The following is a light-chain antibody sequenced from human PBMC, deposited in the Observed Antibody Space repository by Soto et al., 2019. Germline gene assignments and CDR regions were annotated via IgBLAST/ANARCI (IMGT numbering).Light chain of an antibody. Sequence: QSALTHPASVSGSPGQSITISCTGTSSDVGSYNLVSWYQQHPGKAPKVMIYEGSKRPSGVSNRFSGSKSGNTASLTISGLQAEDEADYYCCSYAGSSTFVVFGGGTKLTVL. CDR1: SSDVGSYNL. V-gene: IGLV2-23*03. CDR3: CSYAGSSTFVV. CDR2: EGS. J-gene: IGLJ2*01.